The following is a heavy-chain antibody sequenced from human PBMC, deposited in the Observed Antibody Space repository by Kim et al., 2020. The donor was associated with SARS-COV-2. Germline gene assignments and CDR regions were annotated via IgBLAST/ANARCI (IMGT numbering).Heavy chain of an antibody. V-gene: IGHV4-59*01. D-gene: IGHD3-9*01. CDR3: ARMILTGYDYYYGMDV. J-gene: IGHJ6*02. Sequence: LKSRVTISVDTSKNQFSLKLSSVTAADTAVYYCARMILTGYDYYYGMDVWGQGTTVTVSS.